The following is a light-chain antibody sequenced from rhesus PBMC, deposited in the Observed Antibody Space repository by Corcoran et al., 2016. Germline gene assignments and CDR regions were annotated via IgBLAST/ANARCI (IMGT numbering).Light chain of an antibody. CDR2: KAS. J-gene: IGKJ4*01. CDR3: QQYSSSPPT. V-gene: IGKV1-22*01. Sequence: DIQMTQSPSSLSASVGDTVTITCRASQSISSWLAWYQQKPGNATKLLIYKASRLQSGVPYRFSGSVYGTDCTLTISNLQSEDFATYDGQQYSSSPPTFGGGTKVELK. CDR1: QSISSW.